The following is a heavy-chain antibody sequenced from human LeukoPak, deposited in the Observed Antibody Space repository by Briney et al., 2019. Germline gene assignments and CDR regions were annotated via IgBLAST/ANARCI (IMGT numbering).Heavy chain of an antibody. D-gene: IGHD3-10*01. CDR3: AGAESYGWFNY. J-gene: IGHJ4*02. CDR2: IWHDGYNE. V-gene: IGHV3-33*01. CDR1: GINVIGYG. Sequence: GGSLRLSCAASGINVIGYGLPWVRQAPGKGLEWVADIWHDGYNEHSADSVKGRFSVSRDKAKNTVYLEMTSLRDDDTAVYFCAGAESYGWFNYWGQGSMVTVSS.